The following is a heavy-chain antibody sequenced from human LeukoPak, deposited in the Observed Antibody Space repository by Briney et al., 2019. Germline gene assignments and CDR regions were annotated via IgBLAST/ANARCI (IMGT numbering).Heavy chain of an antibody. Sequence: SETLSLTCTVSGYSITSGYYWGWIRQPPGKGLEWIGSIYHSGTTHYDPSLKSRLTISVDTSKNQFSLRLSSVTAADTAVYYCAGIIELTGHFEYWGQGTLVTVSS. V-gene: IGHV4-38-2*02. CDR1: GYSITSGYY. CDR3: AGIIELTGHFEY. CDR2: IYHSGTT. D-gene: IGHD2/OR15-2a*01. J-gene: IGHJ4*02.